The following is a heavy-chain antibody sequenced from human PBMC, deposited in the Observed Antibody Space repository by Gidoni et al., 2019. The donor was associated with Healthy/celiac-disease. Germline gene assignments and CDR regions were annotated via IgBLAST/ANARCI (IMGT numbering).Heavy chain of an antibody. Sequence: EVQLVQSGAEVKRPGESLKIPCKGSGYSFTSYWIGWVRQMPGKGLEWMGIIYPGDSDTRYSPSFQGQVTISADKSISTAYLQWSSLKASDTAMYYCARHGLGIFGVDYYYYGMDVWGQGTTVTVSS. J-gene: IGHJ6*02. V-gene: IGHV5-51*01. CDR3: ARHGLGIFGVDYYYYGMDV. CDR1: GYSFTSYW. CDR2: IYPGDSDT. D-gene: IGHD3-3*01.